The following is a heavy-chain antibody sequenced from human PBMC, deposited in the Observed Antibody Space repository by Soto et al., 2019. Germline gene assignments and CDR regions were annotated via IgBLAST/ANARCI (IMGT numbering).Heavy chain of an antibody. CDR3: ASKYCSSTSCYTGPYYYGMDV. Sequence: ASVKVSCKAPGYTFTSYGISWVRQAPGQGLEWMGWISAYNGNTNYAQKLQGRVTMTTDTSTSTAYMELRSLRSDDTAVYYCASKYCSSTSCYTGPYYYGMDVWGQGTTVTVSS. D-gene: IGHD2-2*02. CDR1: GYTFTSYG. V-gene: IGHV1-18*04. J-gene: IGHJ6*02. CDR2: ISAYNGNT.